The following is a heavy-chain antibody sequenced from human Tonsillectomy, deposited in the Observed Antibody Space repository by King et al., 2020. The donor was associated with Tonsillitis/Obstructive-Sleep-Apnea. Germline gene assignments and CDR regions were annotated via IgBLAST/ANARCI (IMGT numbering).Heavy chain of an antibody. CDR1: GFTFSDYY. J-gene: IGHJ4*02. V-gene: IGHV3-11*05. CDR2: ISSSSSYT. Sequence: VQLVESGGGLVKPGGSLRLSCAASGFTFSDYYMSWIRQAPGKGLEWVSYISSSSSYTNYADSVKGRFTISRDNAKNSLYLQTNSLRAEDTAVYYCARGLRGPRFYYFDYWGQGTLVTVSS. CDR3: ARGLRGPRFYYFDY. D-gene: IGHD3-16*01.